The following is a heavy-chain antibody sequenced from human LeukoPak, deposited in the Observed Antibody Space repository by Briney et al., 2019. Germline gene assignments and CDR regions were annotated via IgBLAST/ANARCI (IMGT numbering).Heavy chain of an antibody. CDR2: ISYDGSNK. J-gene: IGHJ4*02. V-gene: IGHV3-30-3*01. CDR3: AKAGVTIFGVAKAAPDY. Sequence: PGGSLRLSCAASGFTFSSYAMHWVRQAPGKGLEWVAVISYDGSNKYYADSVKGRFTISRDNSKNTLYLQMNSLRAEDTAVYYCAKAGVTIFGVAKAAPDYWGQGTLVTVSS. D-gene: IGHD3-3*01. CDR1: GFTFSSYA.